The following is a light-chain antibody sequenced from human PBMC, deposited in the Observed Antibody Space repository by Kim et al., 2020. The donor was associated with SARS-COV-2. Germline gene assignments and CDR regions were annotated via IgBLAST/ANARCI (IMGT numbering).Light chain of an antibody. CDR3: NSRDSSGNDVV. J-gene: IGLJ2*01. V-gene: IGLV3-19*01. Sequence: AVGKTVRMTCQGDSLRGNYASRYQQKPGQAPVLVIDGKNSRPSGIAGRFSGSSSGKTASLTITGAQAEDEDDYCCNSRDSSGNDVVFGGGTQLTVL. CDR2: GKN. CDR1: SLRGNY.